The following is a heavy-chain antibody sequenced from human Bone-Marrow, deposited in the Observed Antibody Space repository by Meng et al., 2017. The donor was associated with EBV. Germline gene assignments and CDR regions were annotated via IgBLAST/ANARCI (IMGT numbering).Heavy chain of an antibody. J-gene: IGHJ4*02. Sequence: QITLTESGPTLVKPTQTLTLTCTFSGFSLTSGVGVGWIRQPPGKALEWLALIHWDDEKRYSPSLESRLTITKDTSKNEVVLTMTNMDPVDTATYYCARRLRYNNWLFDFWGPGTLVTVSS. D-gene: IGHD3-9*01. CDR2: IHWDDEK. V-gene: IGHV2-5*02. CDR3: ARRLRYNNWLFDF. CDR1: GFSLTSGVG.